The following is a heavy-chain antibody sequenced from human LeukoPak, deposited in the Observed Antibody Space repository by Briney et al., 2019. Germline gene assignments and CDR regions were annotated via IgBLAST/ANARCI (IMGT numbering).Heavy chain of an antibody. J-gene: IGHJ4*02. CDR2: IIPIFGTA. Sequence: ASVKVSCKASGGTFSSYAISWVRQAPGQGLEWMGGIIPIFGTANYAQKFQGRVTITADESTSTAYMELSSLRPEDTAVYYCARSGYYGSGSYFDYWGQGTLVTVSS. V-gene: IGHV1-69*01. CDR3: ARSGYYGSGSYFDY. D-gene: IGHD3-10*01. CDR1: GGTFSSYA.